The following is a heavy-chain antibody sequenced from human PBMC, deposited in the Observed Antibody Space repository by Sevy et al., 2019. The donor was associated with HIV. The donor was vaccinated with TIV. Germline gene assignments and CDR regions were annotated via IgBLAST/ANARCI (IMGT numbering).Heavy chain of an antibody. CDR2: INEDGSRL. CDR3: ASDRAYSAVVY. D-gene: IGHD5-18*01. V-gene: IGHV3-7*01. J-gene: IGHJ4*02. Sequence: GGSLRLSCVASGFTFSDSWMIWVRQAPGKGLERIAFINEDGSRLGYVDSVRGRFTISRENIKNSLYLQMNNLRAEDTAVYFCASDRAYSAVVYWGQGTLVTVSS. CDR1: GFTFSDSW.